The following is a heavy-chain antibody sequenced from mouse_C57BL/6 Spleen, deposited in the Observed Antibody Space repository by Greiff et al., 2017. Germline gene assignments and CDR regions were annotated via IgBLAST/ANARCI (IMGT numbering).Heavy chain of an antibody. J-gene: IGHJ1*03. Sequence: QVQLKESGPGLVQPSQSLSITCTVSGFSLTSYGVHWVRQSPGKGLEWLGVIWSGGSTDYNAAFMSRLSISKDNSKSQVFFKMNSLQADDTARYYCAKNEGYPYWYFDVWGTGTPVTVSS. CDR3: AKNEGYPYWYFDV. CDR2: IWSGGST. V-gene: IGHV2-5*01. D-gene: IGHD2-3*01. CDR1: GFSLTSYG.